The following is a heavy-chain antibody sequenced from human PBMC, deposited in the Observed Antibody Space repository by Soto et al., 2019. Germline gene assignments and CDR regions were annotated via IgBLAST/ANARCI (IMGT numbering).Heavy chain of an antibody. D-gene: IGHD6-13*01. Sequence: QVQLVESGGGVVQPWRSLRLSCAASGFTFSSYGMHWVRQAPGKGLEWVAVISYDGSNKYYADSVKGRFTISRDNSKNTLYLQMNSLRAEDTAVYYCAKDAGAYRSSWYYYFDYWGQGTLVTVSS. J-gene: IGHJ4*02. CDR3: AKDAGAYRSSWYYYFDY. CDR2: ISYDGSNK. V-gene: IGHV3-30*18. CDR1: GFTFSSYG.